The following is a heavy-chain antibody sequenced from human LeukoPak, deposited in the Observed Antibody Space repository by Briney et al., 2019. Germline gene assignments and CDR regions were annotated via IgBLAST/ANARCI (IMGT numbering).Heavy chain of an antibody. Sequence: SVEVSCKASGGTFSSYAISWVRQAPGQGLEWMGRIIPILGIANYAQKFQGRVTITADKSTSTAYMELSSLRSVDTAVYYCARSSSIAARPIYWGQGTLVTVSS. V-gene: IGHV1-69*04. CDR1: GGTFSSYA. D-gene: IGHD6-6*01. CDR2: IIPILGIA. J-gene: IGHJ4*02. CDR3: ARSSSIAARPIY.